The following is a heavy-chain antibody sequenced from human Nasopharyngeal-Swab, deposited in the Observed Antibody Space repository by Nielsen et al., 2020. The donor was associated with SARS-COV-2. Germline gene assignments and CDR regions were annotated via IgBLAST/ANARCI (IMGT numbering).Heavy chain of an antibody. J-gene: IGHJ6*02. D-gene: IGHD3-10*01. V-gene: IGHV1-18*01. CDR3: AREGAMVRSYGMDV. Sequence: WVRQAPGKGLEWMGWISGYNGKTNYAEKFQDRVTMTTDTSTYTAYMELRSLRSDDAAMYYCAREGAMVRSYGMDVWGQGTTVTVSS. CDR2: ISGYNGKT.